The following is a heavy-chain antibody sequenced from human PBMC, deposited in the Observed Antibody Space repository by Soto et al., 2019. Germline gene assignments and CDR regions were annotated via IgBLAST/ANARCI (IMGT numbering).Heavy chain of an antibody. D-gene: IGHD3-3*01. J-gene: IGHJ5*02. V-gene: IGHV1-46*01. CDR1: GYTFTSYY. CDR3: ARDGVDVEMATQPLNWFDP. CDR2: INPSGGST. Sequence: GASVKVSCKASGYTFTSYYMHWVRQAPGQGLEWMGIINPSGGSTSYAQKFQGRVTMTRDTSTSTVYMELSSLRSEDTAVYYCARDGVDVEMATQPLNWFDPWGQGTLVTVSS.